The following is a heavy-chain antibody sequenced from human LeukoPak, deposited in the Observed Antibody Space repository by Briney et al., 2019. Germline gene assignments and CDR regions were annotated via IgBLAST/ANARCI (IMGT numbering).Heavy chain of an antibody. CDR1: GDSINSNTYY. J-gene: IGHJ4*02. CDR2: IYYSGNT. CDR3: ARGRRVVTFPYFDY. V-gene: IGHV4-39*01. Sequence: PSETLSLTCTVSGDSINSNTYYWGWIRQPPGKGLEWIGSIYYSGNTYYKPSLKSRVTISVDTSKNQFSLRLSSVTAADTAVYYCARGRRVVTFPYFDYWGQGTLVTVSS. D-gene: IGHD4-23*01.